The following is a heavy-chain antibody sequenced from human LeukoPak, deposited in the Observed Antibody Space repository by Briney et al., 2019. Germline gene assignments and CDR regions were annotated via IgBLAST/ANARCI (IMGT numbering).Heavy chain of an antibody. CDR1: GYTFTGHY. CDR3: ARVGLTGDSSGVDY. CDR2: INPNSGGT. J-gene: IGHJ4*02. Sequence: ASVKVSCKASGYTFTGHYMHWVRQAPGQGLEWMGWINPNSGGTNYAQKFQGRVTMTRDTSISTAYMELSRLRSDDTAVYYCARVGLTGDSSGVDYWGQGTLATVSS. V-gene: IGHV1-2*02. D-gene: IGHD3-22*01.